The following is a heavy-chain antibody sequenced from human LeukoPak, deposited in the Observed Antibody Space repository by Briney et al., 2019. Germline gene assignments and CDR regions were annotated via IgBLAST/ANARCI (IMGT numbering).Heavy chain of an antibody. CDR3: ARERWELLLES. V-gene: IGHV3-7*01. D-gene: IGHD1-26*01. J-gene: IGHJ4*02. CDR1: GFTFSSDG. CDR2: IKQDGSEK. Sequence: GGSLRLSCAASGFTFSSDGLSWVGKRQGKGQEGVANIKQDGSEKYYVDSVKGRFTISRDNAKNSLYLQMDSLRAEDTAVYYCARERWELLLESWGQGTLVTVSS.